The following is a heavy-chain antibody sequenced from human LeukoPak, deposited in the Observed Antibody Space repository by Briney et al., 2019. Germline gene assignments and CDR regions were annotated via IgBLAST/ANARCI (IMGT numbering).Heavy chain of an antibody. CDR3: ARGDSSGYYSLFDY. CDR1: GGSISSGGYS. J-gene: IGHJ4*02. V-gene: IGHV4-30-2*01. D-gene: IGHD3-22*01. Sequence: PSETLSLTCAVSGGSISSGGYSWSWIRQPPGKGLEWIGYIYHSGSTYYNPSLKSRVTISVDRSKNQFSLKPSSVTAADTAVYYCARGDSSGYYSLFDYWGQGTLVTVSS. CDR2: IYHSGST.